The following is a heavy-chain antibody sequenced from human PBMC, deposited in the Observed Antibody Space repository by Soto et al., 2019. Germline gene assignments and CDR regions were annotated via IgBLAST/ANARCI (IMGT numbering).Heavy chain of an antibody. J-gene: IGHJ2*01. CDR3: ARESHDILTGPPWVWYFDL. CDR1: GGSFSGYY. V-gene: IGHV4-34*01. D-gene: IGHD3-9*01. CDR2: INDRGSI. Sequence: QVQLQQWGAGPLRPLETLSLTCGVSGGSFSGYYWAWIRQSPGKGLEWIGEINDRGSINYNPSLKSRVSISVDTSKNHYSLNLRSVTAADTAVNYCARESHDILTGPPWVWYFDLWGRGTRVTVSS.